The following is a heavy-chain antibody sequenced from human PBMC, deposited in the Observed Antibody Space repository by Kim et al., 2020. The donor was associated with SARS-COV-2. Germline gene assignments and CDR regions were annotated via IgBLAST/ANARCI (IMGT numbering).Heavy chain of an antibody. D-gene: IGHD3-3*01. CDR1: GFTVSSNY. V-gene: IGHV3-53*01. J-gene: IGHJ5*02. CDR3: AGAEPITVFGVVMGFGWFDP. CDR2: IYSGGST. Sequence: GGSLRLSCAASGFTVSSNYMSWVRQAPGKGLEWVSVIYSGGSTYYADSVKGRFTISRHNSKNTLYLEMNSLRAEDTAVYYCAGAEPITVFGVVMGFGWFDPWGQGTLVTVSS.